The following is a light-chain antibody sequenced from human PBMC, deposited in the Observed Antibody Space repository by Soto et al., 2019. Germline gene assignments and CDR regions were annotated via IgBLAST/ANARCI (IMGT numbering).Light chain of an antibody. CDR1: GSNIGRNY. Sequence: QSVLTQPPSASETPGQRVTISCSGSGSNIGRNYVSWYQQVPGTAPKLVILLNSRRASGVPDRFSGSKSGTSASLAISGLRSEDEADYYCATWDDSLSGHVVFGGGTKVTVL. CDR3: ATWDDSLSGHVV. CDR2: LNS. J-gene: IGLJ2*01. V-gene: IGLV1-47*01.